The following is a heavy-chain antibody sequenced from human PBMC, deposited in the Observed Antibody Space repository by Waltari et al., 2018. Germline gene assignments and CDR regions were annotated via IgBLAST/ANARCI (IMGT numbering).Heavy chain of an antibody. V-gene: IGHV4-59*08. J-gene: IGHJ4*02. Sequence: QVQLQESGPGLVKPSETLSLTCTVSGGSISNYYWSWIRQSPGKGLGWIGSIYYSGSTNYNPSLKSRVTLSVDTSKNHFSLKLSSVTAADTALYYCARQGHYDFWTGYYLFDYWGQGTLVTVSS. CDR2: IYYSGST. CDR1: GGSISNYY. D-gene: IGHD3-3*01. CDR3: ARQGHYDFWTGYYLFDY.